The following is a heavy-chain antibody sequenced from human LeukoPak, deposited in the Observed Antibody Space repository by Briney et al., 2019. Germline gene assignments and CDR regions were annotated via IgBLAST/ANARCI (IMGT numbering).Heavy chain of an antibody. CDR1: GFTFSSYW. CDR2: IKQDGSEK. Sequence: GGSLRLSCAASGFTFSSYWMSWVRQAPGKGLEWVANIKQDGSEKYYVDSVKGRFTISRDNAKNSLYLQTNSLRAEDTAVYYCARLTTVTTHNWFDPWGQGTLVTVSS. D-gene: IGHD4-17*01. V-gene: IGHV3-7*01. CDR3: ARLTTVTTHNWFDP. J-gene: IGHJ5*02.